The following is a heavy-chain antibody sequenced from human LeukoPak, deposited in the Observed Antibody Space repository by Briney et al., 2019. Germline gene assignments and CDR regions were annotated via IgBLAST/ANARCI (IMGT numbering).Heavy chain of an antibody. CDR2: INRDGSST. V-gene: IGHV3-74*01. J-gene: IGHJ4*02. D-gene: IGHD6-19*01. Sequence: GGSLRLSRDAAGFAYSSYFMHCVRQAPAKGLVWVSRINRDGSSTTYADSVKGRFTISRDNTKNTLYLQMNSLRAEDTAVYYCGRGMGAGYWGQGTLVTVSS. CDR1: GFAYSSYF. CDR3: GRGMGAGY.